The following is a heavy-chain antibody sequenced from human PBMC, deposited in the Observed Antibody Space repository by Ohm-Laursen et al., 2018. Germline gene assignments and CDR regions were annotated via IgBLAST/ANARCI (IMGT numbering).Heavy chain of an antibody. CDR1: GFTVSSNY. D-gene: IGHD1-26*01. J-gene: IGHJ4*02. V-gene: IGHV3-66*01. Sequence: SLRLSCSASGFTVSSNYMSWVRQAPGKGLEWVSVIYSGGSTYYADSVKGRFTISRDNSKNTLYLQMNSLRAEDTAVYYCARGGLVGATRSRYFDYWGQGTLVTVSS. CDR3: ARGGLVGATRSRYFDY. CDR2: IYSGGST.